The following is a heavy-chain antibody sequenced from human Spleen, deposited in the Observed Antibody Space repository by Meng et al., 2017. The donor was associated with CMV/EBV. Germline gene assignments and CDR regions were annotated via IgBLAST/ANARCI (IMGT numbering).Heavy chain of an antibody. CDR2: IYYSGST. V-gene: IGHV4-39*07. Sequence: GSLRLSCAASGFTVSSNYMSWVRQAPGKGLEWIGSIYYSGSTYYNPSLKSRVTISVDTSKNQFSLKLSSVTAADTAVYYCARDTEDYFDYWGQGTLVTVSS. CDR1: GFTVSSNY. J-gene: IGHJ4*02. CDR3: ARDTEDYFDY.